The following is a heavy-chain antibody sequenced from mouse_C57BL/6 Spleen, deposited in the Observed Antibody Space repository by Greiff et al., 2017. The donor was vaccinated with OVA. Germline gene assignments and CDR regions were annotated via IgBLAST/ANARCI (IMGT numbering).Heavy chain of an antibody. CDR2: IYPGSGST. V-gene: IGHV1-55*01. Sequence: QVQLKESGAELVKPGASVKMSCKASGYTFTSYWITWVKQRPGQGLEWIGDIYPGSGSTNYNEKFKSKATLTVDTSSSTAYMQLSSLTSEDSAVYYCARKGYGSSYNYAMDYWGQGTSVTVSS. D-gene: IGHD1-1*01. J-gene: IGHJ4*01. CDR3: ARKGYGSSYNYAMDY. CDR1: GYTFTSYW.